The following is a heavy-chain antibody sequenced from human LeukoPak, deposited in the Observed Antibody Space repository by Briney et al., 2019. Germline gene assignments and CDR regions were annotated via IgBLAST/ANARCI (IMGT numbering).Heavy chain of an antibody. CDR2: INPNSGGT. D-gene: IGHD3-3*01. CDR3: ARDRWRGSAYYFDY. J-gene: IGHJ4*02. V-gene: IGHV1-2*02. Sequence: ASVKVSCKSSGYTFTSYYMHWVRQAPGQGLEWIGWINPNSGGTNYAQKFQGRVTMTRDTSISTAYMELSRLRSDDTAVYYCARDRWRGSAYYFDYWGQGTLVTVSS. CDR1: GYTFTSYY.